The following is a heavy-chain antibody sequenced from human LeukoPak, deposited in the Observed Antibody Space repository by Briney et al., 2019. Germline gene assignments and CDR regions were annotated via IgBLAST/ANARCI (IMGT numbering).Heavy chain of an antibody. Sequence: ASVKVSCKASGYTFTSYGISWVRQAPGQGLEWMGWISAYNGNTNYAQKLQGRVTMTTDTSASTAYMELRSLRSDDTAVYYCARAGGYYDSSGYLVDYWAREPWSPSPQ. CDR2: ISAYNGNT. CDR1: GYTFTSYG. D-gene: IGHD3-22*01. V-gene: IGHV1-18*01. CDR3: ARAGGYYDSSGYLVDY. J-gene: IGHJ4*02.